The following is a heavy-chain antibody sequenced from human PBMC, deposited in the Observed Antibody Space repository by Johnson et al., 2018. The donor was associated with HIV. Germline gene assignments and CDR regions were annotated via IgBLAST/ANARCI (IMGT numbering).Heavy chain of an antibody. Sequence: VQLVESGGGLVQPGRSLRLSCAASGFTFDDYAMHWVRQVPGKGLEWVSSFSGSGGSTYYTDSVKGRFTISRDNSKNTLYLQMNNLRAEDTAMYYCAKDDYGDLWVGAFDIWGQGTMVTVSS. J-gene: IGHJ3*02. D-gene: IGHD4-17*01. CDR2: FSGSGGST. CDR3: AKDDYGDLWVGAFDI. CDR1: GFTFDDYA. V-gene: IGHV3-23*04.